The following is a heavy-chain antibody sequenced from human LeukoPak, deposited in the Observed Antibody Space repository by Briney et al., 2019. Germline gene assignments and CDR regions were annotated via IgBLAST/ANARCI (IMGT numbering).Heavy chain of an antibody. V-gene: IGHV4-34*01. CDR1: GGSFSGYY. CDR3: AREYYGSSGYYNDY. CDR2: INHSGST. D-gene: IGHD3-22*01. J-gene: IGHJ4*02. Sequence: SETLSLTCAVYGGSFSGYYWSWIRQPPGKGLEWIGEINHSGSTNYNPSLKSRVTISVDTSKNQFSLKLTSVTAADTAVYYCAREYYGSSGYYNDYWGQGALVTVSS.